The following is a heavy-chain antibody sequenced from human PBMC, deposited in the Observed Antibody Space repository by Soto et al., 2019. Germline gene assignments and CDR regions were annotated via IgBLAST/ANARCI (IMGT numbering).Heavy chain of an antibody. CDR3: ASRGSGSSYDY. CDR1: GFTFSSYA. Sequence: EVQLLESGGGLVQPGGSLRLSCAASGFTFSSYAMRWVRQAPGKGLEWVSAISGSGGSTYYEDSVKGRFTISRDNSKNALYRQQNTLRAEDTALDYWASRGSGSSYDYGGQGSLVTVSS. D-gene: IGHD1-26*01. J-gene: IGHJ4*02. CDR2: ISGSGGST. V-gene: IGHV3-23*01.